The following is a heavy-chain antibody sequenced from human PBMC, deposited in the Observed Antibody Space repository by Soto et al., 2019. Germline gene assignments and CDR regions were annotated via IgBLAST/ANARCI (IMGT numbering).Heavy chain of an antibody. CDR3: ARGPSSGWPDY. D-gene: IGHD6-19*01. CDR1: GYTFTSYA. CDR2: INAGNGNT. V-gene: IGHV1-3*01. Sequence: ASVKVSCKASGYTFTSYAMHWVRQAPGLRLEWMGWINAGNGNTKYSQKFQGRVTITRDTSASTAYMELSSLRSEDTAVYYCARGPSSGWPDYWGQGTLVTVSS. J-gene: IGHJ4*02.